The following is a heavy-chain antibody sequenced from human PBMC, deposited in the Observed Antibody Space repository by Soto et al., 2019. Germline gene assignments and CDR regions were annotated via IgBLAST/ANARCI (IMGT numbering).Heavy chain of an antibody. J-gene: IGHJ4*02. CDR3: AKDRLSIMITFGGVMDY. D-gene: IGHD3-16*01. V-gene: IGHV3-30*18. Sequence: GGSLRLSCAASGFTFSSYGMHWVRQAPGKGLEWVAVISYDGSNKYYADSVKGRFTISRDNSKNTLYLQMNSLRAEDTAVYYCAKDRLSIMITFGGVMDYWGQGTLVTVSS. CDR1: GFTFSSYG. CDR2: ISYDGSNK.